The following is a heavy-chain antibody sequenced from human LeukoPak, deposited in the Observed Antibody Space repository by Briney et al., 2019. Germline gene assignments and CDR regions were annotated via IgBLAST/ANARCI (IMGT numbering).Heavy chain of an antibody. D-gene: IGHD2-21*02. V-gene: IGHV4-59*08. CDR3: ARLGGAHCGGDCYSNGFDI. CDR1: GGSISGYY. J-gene: IGHJ3*02. Sequence: SETLSLTCTVSGGSISGYYRSWIRQPPGKGLEWIGYIHYSGSTNYNPSLKSRVTISVDTSRNQFSLKLTSVTAADTAVYYCARLGGAHCGGDCYSNGFDIWGQGTMVPVSS. CDR2: IHYSGST.